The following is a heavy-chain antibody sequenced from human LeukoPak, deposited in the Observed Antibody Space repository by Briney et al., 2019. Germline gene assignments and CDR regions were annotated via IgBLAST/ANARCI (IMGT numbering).Heavy chain of an antibody. CDR2: INWNGVTT. V-gene: IGHV3-20*04. Sequence: GGSLRLSCAASGFTFDDYGMSWVRQAPGKGLEWVFGINWNGVTTRYADSVKGRFTISRDNAKNSLYLQMNSLRAEDTAFYYCARERGGDYSNYYYYYSMDVWGKGTTVTVSS. D-gene: IGHD4-11*01. J-gene: IGHJ6*03. CDR1: GFTFDDYG. CDR3: ARERGGDYSNYYYYYSMDV.